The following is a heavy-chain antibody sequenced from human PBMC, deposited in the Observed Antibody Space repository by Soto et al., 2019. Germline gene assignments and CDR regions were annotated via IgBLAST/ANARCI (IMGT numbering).Heavy chain of an antibody. D-gene: IGHD3-22*01. J-gene: IGHJ4*02. CDR1: GFTFSSYA. CDR3: AKGGYYYDSSGYLAY. V-gene: IGHV3-23*01. Sequence: SGGSLRLSCAASGFTFSSYAMSCVRQAPGKGLEWFSAISGSGGSKYYADSVKGRFTISRDNSKNTLYMQMNSLRAEDTAVYYCAKGGYYYDSSGYLAYWGQGTIVTVSS. CDR2: ISGSGGSK.